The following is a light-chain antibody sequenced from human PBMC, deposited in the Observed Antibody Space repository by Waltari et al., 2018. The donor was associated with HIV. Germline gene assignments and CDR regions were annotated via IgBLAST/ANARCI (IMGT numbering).Light chain of an antibody. CDR3: SSYTATKILV. Sequence: QSALTQPASVSGSPGQSITISCTGTNSDIGTYNYVSWYQQQSGKAPRLLISEVNNRPSGGSNRVSGSKAGNTASLSISGLQAEDEGKYYCSSYTATKILVFGGGTDVTVL. J-gene: IGLJ2*01. CDR1: NSDIGTYNY. CDR2: EVN. V-gene: IGLV2-14*03.